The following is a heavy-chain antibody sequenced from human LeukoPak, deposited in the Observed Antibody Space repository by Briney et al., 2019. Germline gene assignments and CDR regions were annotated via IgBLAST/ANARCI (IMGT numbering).Heavy chain of an antibody. D-gene: IGHD3-10*01. V-gene: IGHV1-46*01. J-gene: IGHJ4*02. CDR2: INPSGGST. CDR3: ARNVGSGFDY. Sequence: ASVTVSYKASGYTFTIYYIHWVRQAPGQGLEWMGFINPSGGSTSYAQKFQGRVTMTRDMSTRTVYMELSSLRSEDTAVYYCARNVGSGFDYWGQGTLVTVSS. CDR1: GYTFTIYY.